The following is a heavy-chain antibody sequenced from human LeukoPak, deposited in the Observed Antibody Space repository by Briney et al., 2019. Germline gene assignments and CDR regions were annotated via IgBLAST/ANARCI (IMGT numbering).Heavy chain of an antibody. CDR1: GGSISSGDYY. V-gene: IGHV4-30-4*01. CDR2: IYYSGST. Sequence: PSETLSLTCTVSGGSISSGDYYWSWIRQPPGKGLEWIGYIYYSGSTYYNPSLKSRVTISVDTSKNQFSLKLSSVTAADTAVYHCTRVRPYYYDSSGYYPFDYWGQGTLATVSS. J-gene: IGHJ4*02. CDR3: TRVRPYYYDSSGYYPFDY. D-gene: IGHD3-22*01.